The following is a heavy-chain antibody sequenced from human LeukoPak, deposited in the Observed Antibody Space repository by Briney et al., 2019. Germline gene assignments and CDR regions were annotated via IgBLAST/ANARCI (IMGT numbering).Heavy chain of an antibody. CDR2: IHASGTT. Sequence: SETPSLTCSISGGSLSSNYWSWIRQPAGKGLEWIGRIHASGTTNYDPSLKRRLTMSVDTSKNQFSLKLKSATAADTAVYYCARDARQELLAGGFDFWGQGALVTVSS. V-gene: IGHV4-4*07. J-gene: IGHJ4*02. CDR1: GGSLSSNY. CDR3: ARDARQELLAGGFDF. D-gene: IGHD3-10*01.